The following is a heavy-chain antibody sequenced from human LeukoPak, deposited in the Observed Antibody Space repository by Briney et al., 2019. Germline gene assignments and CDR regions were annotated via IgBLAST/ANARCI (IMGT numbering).Heavy chain of an antibody. Sequence: PSETLSLTCTVSGGSISNSNSFWAWIRQPPGKWLEWIGTIYYSGITHYSPSLKSRVTISVDTSKNQFSLKLSSVTATDTALYYCARRVYGTSQYYWGQGTLVTVSS. CDR2: IYYSGIT. J-gene: IGHJ4*02. CDR1: GGSISNSNSF. D-gene: IGHD5/OR15-5a*01. V-gene: IGHV4-39*01. CDR3: ARRVYGTSQYY.